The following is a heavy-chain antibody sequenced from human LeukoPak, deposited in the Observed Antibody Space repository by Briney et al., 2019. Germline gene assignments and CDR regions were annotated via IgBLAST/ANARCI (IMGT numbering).Heavy chain of an antibody. CDR1: GGTFSSYA. D-gene: IGHD7-27*01. CDR2: IIPIFGTA. CDR3: ARDQTGDAFLEPYSYYYYYGMDV. Sequence: GASVKVSCTASGGTFSSYAISWVRQAPGQGLEWMGGIIPIFGTANYAQKFQGRVTITADESTSTAYMELSSLRSEDTAVYYCARDQTGDAFLEPYSYYYYYGMDVWGQGTTVTVSS. V-gene: IGHV1-69*13. J-gene: IGHJ6*02.